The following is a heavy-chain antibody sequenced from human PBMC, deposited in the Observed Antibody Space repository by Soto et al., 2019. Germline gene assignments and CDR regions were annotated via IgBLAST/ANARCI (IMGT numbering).Heavy chain of an antibody. CDR1: GGSISGYY. Sequence: SETLSLTCTVSGGSISGYYWSWIRQPPGKGLEWIGYIYYSGSTHYNPSLKSRVTISIDTSKNHFSLKLSSVTAADTAVYYCARVHYRGNWFDPWGQGTLVTVSS. V-gene: IGHV4-59*01. CDR3: ARVHYRGNWFDP. CDR2: IYYSGST. D-gene: IGHD3-10*01. J-gene: IGHJ5*02.